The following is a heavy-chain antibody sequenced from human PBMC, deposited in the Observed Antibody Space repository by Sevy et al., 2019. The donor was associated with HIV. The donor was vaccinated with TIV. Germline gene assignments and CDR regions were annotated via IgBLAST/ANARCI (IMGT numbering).Heavy chain of an antibody. CDR1: GFTFSSYG. CDR2: ISYDGSNK. CDR3: AKDVWFGDPGVYYYGMDV. Sequence: GGSLRLSCAASGFTFSSYGMHWVRQAPGKGLEWVAVISYDGSNKYYADSVKGRFTISRDNSKNMLYLQMNSLRAEDTAVYYCAKDVWFGDPGVYYYGMDVWGQGTTVTVSS. V-gene: IGHV3-30*18. J-gene: IGHJ6*02. D-gene: IGHD3-10*01.